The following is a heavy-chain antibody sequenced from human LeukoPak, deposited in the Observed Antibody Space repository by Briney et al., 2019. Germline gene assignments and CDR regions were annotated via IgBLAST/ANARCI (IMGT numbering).Heavy chain of an antibody. Sequence: SDTLSLTCTVSGRSFYSGSYHWRWLRQPAGRGLELNGRIYSSGSTNYNPSLKGRVTMSVDTAKTQFSLNLTSATAADTAVYYCATEYGSSWSYWYFDLWGRGTLVTVSS. CDR1: GRSFYSGSYH. CDR2: IYSSGST. V-gene: IGHV4-61*02. D-gene: IGHD6-13*01. J-gene: IGHJ2*01. CDR3: ATEYGSSWSYWYFDL.